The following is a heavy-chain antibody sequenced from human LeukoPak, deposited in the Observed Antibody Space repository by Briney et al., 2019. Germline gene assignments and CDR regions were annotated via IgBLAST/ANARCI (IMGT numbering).Heavy chain of an antibody. CDR3: AKDLRRDGYNAVFDY. J-gene: IGHJ4*02. CDR1: GFTFSSYG. D-gene: IGHD5-24*01. CDR2: ISGSGGST. V-gene: IGHV3-23*01. Sequence: HPGGSLRLSCAASGFTFSSYGMSWVRQAPGKGLEWVPAISGSGGSTYYADSVKGRFTISRDNSKNTLYLQMNSLRAEDTAVYYCAKDLRRDGYNAVFDYWGQGTLVTVSS.